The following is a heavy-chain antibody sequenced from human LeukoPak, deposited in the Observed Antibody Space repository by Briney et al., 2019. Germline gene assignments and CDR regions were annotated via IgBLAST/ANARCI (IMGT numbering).Heavy chain of an antibody. V-gene: IGHV1-69*05. J-gene: IGHJ5*02. CDR1: GGTFSSYA. CDR3: ARDREYCSSTSCYFLGWLDP. Sequence: SVKVSCKASGGTFSSYAISWVRQAPGQGLEWMGGIIPIFGTANYAQKFQGRVTITTDESTSTAYMELSSLRSEDTAVYYCARDREYCSSTSCYFLGWLDPWGQGTLVTVSS. D-gene: IGHD2-2*01. CDR2: IIPIFGTA.